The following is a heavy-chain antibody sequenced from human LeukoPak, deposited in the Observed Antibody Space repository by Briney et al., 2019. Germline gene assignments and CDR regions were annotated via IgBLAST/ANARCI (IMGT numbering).Heavy chain of an antibody. D-gene: IGHD3-16*02. CDR3: ARVRYDYVWGSYRTYFDY. J-gene: IGHJ4*02. Sequence: SETLSLTCAVYGGSFSGYYWSWIRQPPGKGLEWVGEINHSGSTNYNPSLKSRVTISVDTSKDQFSLKLSSVTAADTAVYYCARVRYDYVWGSYRTYFDYWGQGTLVTVSS. V-gene: IGHV4-34*01. CDR1: GGSFSGYY. CDR2: INHSGST.